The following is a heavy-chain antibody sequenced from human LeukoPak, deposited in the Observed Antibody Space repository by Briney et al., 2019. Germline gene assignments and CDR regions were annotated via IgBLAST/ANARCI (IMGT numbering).Heavy chain of an antibody. Sequence: GGSLRLSCVASGFTFSSHHMNWVRQTPGKGLESVATVKPDGSEKYYVDSVKGRFTISRDNAKSSLYLQMHSLRAEDTALYYCARPASTSPLGHWGQGTLVTVSS. CDR1: GFTFSSHH. CDR3: ARPASTSPLGH. CDR2: VKPDGSEK. J-gene: IGHJ4*02. V-gene: IGHV3-7*01.